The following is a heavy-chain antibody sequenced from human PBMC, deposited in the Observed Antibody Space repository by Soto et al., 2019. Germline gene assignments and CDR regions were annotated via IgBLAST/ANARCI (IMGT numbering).Heavy chain of an antibody. CDR2: IYYSGST. CDR3: ARERSTIFGARNYYGMDV. Sequence: SETLSLTCTVSGGSISSGGYYWSWIRQHPGKGLEWIGYIYYSGSTYYNPSLKSRVTISVDTSKNQFSLKLSSVTAADTAVYYCARERSTIFGARNYYGMDVWGQGTTVTVSS. J-gene: IGHJ6*02. V-gene: IGHV4-31*03. D-gene: IGHD3-3*01. CDR1: GGSISSGGYY.